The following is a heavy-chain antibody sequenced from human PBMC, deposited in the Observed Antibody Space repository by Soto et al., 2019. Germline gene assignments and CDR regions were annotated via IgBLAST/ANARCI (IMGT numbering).Heavy chain of an antibody. CDR2: IWYDGSNK. D-gene: IGHD6-13*01. Sequence: QVQLVESGGGVVQPGRSLRLSCAASGFTFSSYGMHWVRQAPGKGLEWVAVIWYDGSNKYYADSVKGRFTISRDNSKNTLYLQMNSLRAEDTAVYSCARDESHSSSWPTGDAFDIWGQGTMVTVSS. V-gene: IGHV3-33*01. J-gene: IGHJ3*02. CDR1: GFTFSSYG. CDR3: ARDESHSSSWPTGDAFDI.